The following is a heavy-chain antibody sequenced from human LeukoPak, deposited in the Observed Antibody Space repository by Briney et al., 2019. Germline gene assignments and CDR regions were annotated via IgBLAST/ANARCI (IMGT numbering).Heavy chain of an antibody. CDR1: GFTFNNYW. D-gene: IGHD6-19*01. CDR2: INKDGSED. Sequence: GGSLRLSCAASGFTFNNYWMSWVRQAPGKGLEWVANINKDGSEDYYVDSVKGRFTISRDNAKNSLYLQMNSLRAEDTAMYYCARDSSGNFDYWGQGTLVTVSS. J-gene: IGHJ4*02. V-gene: IGHV3-7*01. CDR3: ARDSSGNFDY.